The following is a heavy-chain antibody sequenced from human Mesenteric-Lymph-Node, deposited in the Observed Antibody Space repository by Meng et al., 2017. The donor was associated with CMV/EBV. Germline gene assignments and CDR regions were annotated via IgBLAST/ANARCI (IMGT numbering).Heavy chain of an antibody. Sequence: SETLSLTCAVSGGSISSSNWWSWVRQPPGKGLEWIGYIYYSGSTNYNPPLKSRVTIPVDTSKNQFSLMLSSVTAAATAVSYCARDRRSMVRGGAAAWFDPWGQGTLVTVSS. CDR2: IYYSGST. J-gene: IGHJ5*02. D-gene: IGHD3-10*01. CDR3: ARDRRSMVRGGAAAWFDP. CDR1: GGSISSSNW. V-gene: IGHV4-4*02.